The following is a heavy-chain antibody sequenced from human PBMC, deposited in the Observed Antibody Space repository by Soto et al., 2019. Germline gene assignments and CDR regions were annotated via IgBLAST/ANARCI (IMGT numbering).Heavy chain of an antibody. Sequence: GWSLRLSCEASGLTFSSPWMHLVRQAPGKGLVWVSRISIGGSETYYADYVKGRFTISRDNARNTLYLQMDSLRAEDTAVYFCVRGYTGYGNFEYWGKGTLVTVSS. CDR3: VRGYTGYGNFEY. CDR1: GLTFSSPW. J-gene: IGHJ4*02. CDR2: ISIGGSET. V-gene: IGHV3-74*01. D-gene: IGHD5-12*01.